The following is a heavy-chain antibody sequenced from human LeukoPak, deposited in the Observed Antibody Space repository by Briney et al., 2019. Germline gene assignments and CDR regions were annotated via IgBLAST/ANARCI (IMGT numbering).Heavy chain of an antibody. J-gene: IGHJ3*02. CDR1: EFTVSNNY. Sequence: PGGSLRLSCAASEFTVSNNYMSWVRQAPGKGLEWVSVIYSGGSTYSADSVKGRFTISRDNSKNSLYLQMNSLRAEDTALYYCAKDINHRYSGSYYGAFDIWGQGTMVTVSS. CDR3: AKDINHRYSGSYYGAFDI. CDR2: IYSGGST. D-gene: IGHD1-26*01. V-gene: IGHV3-53*05.